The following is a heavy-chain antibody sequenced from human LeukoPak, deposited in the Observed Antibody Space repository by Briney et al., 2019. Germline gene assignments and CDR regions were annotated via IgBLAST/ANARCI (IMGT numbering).Heavy chain of an antibody. Sequence: GGSLRLSCAASGFTFSSYAMSWVRQAPGKGLEWVSAISGSGGSTYYADSVKGRFTISRDNSKNTLYLQMNSLRAEDTAVYYCAKAQQWLVPTPYYFDYWGQGTLVPVSS. CDR1: GFTFSSYA. D-gene: IGHD6-19*01. V-gene: IGHV3-23*01. CDR2: ISGSGGST. CDR3: AKAQQWLVPTPYYFDY. J-gene: IGHJ4*02.